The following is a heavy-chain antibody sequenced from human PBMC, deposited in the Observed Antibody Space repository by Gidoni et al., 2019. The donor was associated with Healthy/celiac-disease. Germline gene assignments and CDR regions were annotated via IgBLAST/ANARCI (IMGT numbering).Heavy chain of an antibody. J-gene: IGHJ4*02. V-gene: IGHV3-23*01. CDR2: ISSSGGST. D-gene: IGHD5-12*01. CDR3: VNSGYDSAGAVGY. Sequence: EVQLLESGGGLVQPGGSLRLSCAASGFTFSSYAMSWVRQAPGKGLEWVSAISSSGGSTYYADSMKGRFTISRDNSKNTLYLQMNSLRAEDTAVYYCVNSGYDSAGAVGYWGQGTLVTVSS. CDR1: GFTFSSYA.